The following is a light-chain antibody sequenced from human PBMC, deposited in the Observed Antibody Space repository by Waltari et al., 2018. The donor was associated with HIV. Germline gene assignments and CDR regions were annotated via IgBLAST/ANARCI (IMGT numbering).Light chain of an antibody. J-gene: IGLJ3*02. CDR1: SGHSRYD. V-gene: IGLV4-69*01. CDR3: QTWEKDVKV. Sequence: QLVLTQSPSASASLGASVKLTCTLSSGHSRYDIAWHQQQPEKGPRFLMKVNRDGSHNKGDGIPDRFSGSSSGADRYLTVSSRESEDEADYYCQTWEKDVKVFGGGTKLTVV. CDR2: VNRDGSH.